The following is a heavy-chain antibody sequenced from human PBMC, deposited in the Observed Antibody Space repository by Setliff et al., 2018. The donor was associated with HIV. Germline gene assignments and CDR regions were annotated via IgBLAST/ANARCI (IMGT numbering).Heavy chain of an antibody. Sequence: SETLSLTCTVSGGSLNSGYDYWTWIRQPAGKGLEWIGHIYSAGSTDCNPSLKSRVTMSVDMSKNQVSLKLRSVTAADMAIYYCVREYSGVYPDFSFYIDVWGKGTTVTVSS. D-gene: IGHD5-12*01. J-gene: IGHJ6*03. CDR3: VREYSGVYPDFSFYIDV. CDR2: IYSAGST. CDR1: GGSLNSGYDY. V-gene: IGHV4-61*09.